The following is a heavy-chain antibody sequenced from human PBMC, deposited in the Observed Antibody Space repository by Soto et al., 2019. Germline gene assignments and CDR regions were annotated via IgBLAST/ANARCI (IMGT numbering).Heavy chain of an antibody. CDR3: AKVMTEYSGVAIDQ. V-gene: IGHV3-30*18. D-gene: IGHD6-19*01. CDR2: VSYDEVNK. Sequence: QAHLLESGGGVVQPGRSLRLSCVGSGFTFSNFGIHWVRQAPGKGLEWLAVVSYDEVNKFYADSVRGRFTISRDNSKDTVYLQNNTLSRDDTAMYFCAKVMTEYSGVAIDQWGQGTLVTVSS. CDR1: GFTFSNFG. J-gene: IGHJ4*02.